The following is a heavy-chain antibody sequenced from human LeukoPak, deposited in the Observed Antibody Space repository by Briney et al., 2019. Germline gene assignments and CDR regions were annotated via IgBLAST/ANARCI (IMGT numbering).Heavy chain of an antibody. D-gene: IGHD3-10*01. J-gene: IGHJ5*02. CDR2: IIPIFGTA. V-gene: IGHV1-69*13. CDR1: GGTFSSYA. Sequence: SVKVSCKASGGTFSSYAISWVRQAPAQGLEWMGGIIPIFGTANYAQMFQGRVTITADESTSTAYMELSSLRSEDTAVYYCARGPSYYYGSGSYYNIWFDPWGQGTLVTVSS. CDR3: ARGPSYYYGSGSYYNIWFDP.